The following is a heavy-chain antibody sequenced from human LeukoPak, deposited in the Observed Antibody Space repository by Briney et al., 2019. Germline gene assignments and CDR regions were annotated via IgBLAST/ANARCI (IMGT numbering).Heavy chain of an antibody. CDR2: IYYSGST. D-gene: IGHD2-2*01. CDR3: VRGDRCSSTSCQFYYYYGMDV. J-gene: IGHJ6*02. Sequence: SETLSLTCTVSGGSISSSYWSWIRQPPGKGLEWIGYIYYSGSTSYNPSLKSRVTISVDTSKNQFSLKLSSVTAADTAVYYCVRGDRCSSTSCQFYYYYGMDVWGRGTTVTVSS. CDR1: GGSISSSY. V-gene: IGHV4-59*01.